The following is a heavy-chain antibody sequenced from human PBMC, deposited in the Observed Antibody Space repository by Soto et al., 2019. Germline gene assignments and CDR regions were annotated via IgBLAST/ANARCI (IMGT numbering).Heavy chain of an antibody. CDR2: IYYSGST. J-gene: IGHJ4*02. CDR3: ARAVLPATAPFDS. V-gene: IGHV4-59*01. Sequence: QVQLQESGPRLVKPSETLSITCIVSGGSISNYYWSWIRQPPGKGLEWMGYIYYSGSTNYNPSLQSRVTISVDTSKNQFSLKLSSVTAADTAVYYCARAVLPATAPFDSWGQGTLVTVSS. CDR1: GGSISNYY. D-gene: IGHD2-2*01.